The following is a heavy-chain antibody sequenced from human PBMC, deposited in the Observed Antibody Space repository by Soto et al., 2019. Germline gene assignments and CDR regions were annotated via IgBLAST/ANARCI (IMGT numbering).Heavy chain of an antibody. D-gene: IGHD2-2*01. CDR1: GGTFSSYT. CDR2: IIPILGIA. CDR3: ARASEYCSSTSCSHFDY. Sequence: SVKVSCKASGGTFSSYTISWVRQAPGQGLEWMGRIIPILGIANYAQKFQGRVTITADKSTSTAYMELSSLRSEDTAVYYCARASEYCSSTSCSHFDYWGQGTLVTAPQ. J-gene: IGHJ4*02. V-gene: IGHV1-69*02.